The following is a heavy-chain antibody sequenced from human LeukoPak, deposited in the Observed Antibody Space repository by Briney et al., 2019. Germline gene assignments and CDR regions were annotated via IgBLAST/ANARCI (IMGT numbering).Heavy chain of an antibody. J-gene: IGHJ4*02. V-gene: IGHV3-30*04. D-gene: IGHD1-26*01. CDR3: ASLATGRGNFDY. Sequence: PGGSLTLSCAASGFTFSSYAMHWVRQAPGKGLEWVAVISYDGSNKYYADSVKGRFTISRDNSKSTLYLQMNSLRAEDTAVCYCASLATGRGNFDYWGQGTLVTVSS. CDR1: GFTFSSYA. CDR2: ISYDGSNK.